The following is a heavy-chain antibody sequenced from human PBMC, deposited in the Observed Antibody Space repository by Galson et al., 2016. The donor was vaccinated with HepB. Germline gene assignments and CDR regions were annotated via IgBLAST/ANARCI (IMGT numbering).Heavy chain of an antibody. J-gene: IGHJ6*02. CDR3: ARGLFLGWLVNGPYAMDV. CDR2: IWYDGSSK. D-gene: IGHD3-3*01. Sequence: SLRLSCAASGFTFSNYGMHWVRQAPGKGLEWVAVIWYDGSSKYYADSVKGRFPISRDNSENTLYLEMNSLRAEDMAVYYCARGLFLGWLVNGPYAMDVWGQGTTVTVSS. V-gene: IGHV3-33*01. CDR1: GFTFSNYG.